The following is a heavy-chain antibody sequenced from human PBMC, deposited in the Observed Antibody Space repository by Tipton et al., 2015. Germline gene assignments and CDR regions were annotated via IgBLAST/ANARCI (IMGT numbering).Heavy chain of an antibody. CDR3: ARDLETMVRGVIITGGVGAFDI. D-gene: IGHD3-10*01. V-gene: IGHV1-46*01. J-gene: IGHJ3*02. CDR1: GYTFTSSY. CDR2: ISPSGGST. Sequence: QLVQSGAEVKKPGASVKLSCKASGYTFTSSYMHWVRQAPGQGLEWMGIISPSGGSTSYAQKFQGRVTVTRDTSTSAVYMELSSLRSEDTAVYYCARDLETMVRGVIITGGVGAFDIWGQGTMVTVSS.